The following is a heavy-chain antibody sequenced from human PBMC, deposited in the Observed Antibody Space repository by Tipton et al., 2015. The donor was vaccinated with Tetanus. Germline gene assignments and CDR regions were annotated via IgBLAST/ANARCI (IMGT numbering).Heavy chain of an antibody. Sequence: GLVKPSETLSLTCTVSGSSISRSGHYWTWIRQPPGKGLEWIGEVDDSGSTNYSPSLKSRVTISLDTSKNEFSLTLSSVTAADTAVYYCARGTWLYTSTYHRHWLDPWGQGTLVTVSS. CDR1: GSSISRSGHY. CDR2: VDDSGST. V-gene: IGHV4-39*07. D-gene: IGHD6-13*01. CDR3: ARGTWLYTSTYHRHWLDP. J-gene: IGHJ5*02.